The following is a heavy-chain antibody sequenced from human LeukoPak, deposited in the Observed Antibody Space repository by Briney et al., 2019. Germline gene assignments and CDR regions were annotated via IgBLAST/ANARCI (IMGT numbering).Heavy chain of an antibody. CDR2: INPNSGGT. Sequence: EASVKVSCKASGYTFTGYYMHWVRQAPGQGLEWMGWINPNSGGTNYAQRFQGRVTMTRDTSISTAYMELSRLRSDDTAVFYCARSIVVVGPRVYMDVWGKGTTVTVSS. D-gene: IGHD2-2*01. CDR3: ARSIVVVGPRVYMDV. V-gene: IGHV1-2*02. J-gene: IGHJ6*03. CDR1: GYTFTGYY.